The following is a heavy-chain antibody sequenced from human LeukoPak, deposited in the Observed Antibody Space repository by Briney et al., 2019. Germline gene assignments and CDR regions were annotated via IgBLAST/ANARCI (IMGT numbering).Heavy chain of an antibody. CDR3: ASLKNYYDSSGNLVTDAFDI. CDR2: ISAYNGNT. CDR1: GYTFTSYG. D-gene: IGHD3-22*01. Sequence: ASVKVSCKASGYTFTSYGISWVRQAPGQGLEWMGWISAYNGNTNYAQKLQGRVTMTTDTSTSTAYMELRSLRSDDTAVYYCASLKNYYDSSGNLVTDAFDIWGQGTMVTVSS. J-gene: IGHJ3*02. V-gene: IGHV1-18*01.